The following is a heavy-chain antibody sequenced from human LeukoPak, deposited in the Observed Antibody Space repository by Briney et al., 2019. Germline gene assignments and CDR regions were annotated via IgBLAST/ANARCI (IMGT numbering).Heavy chain of an antibody. CDR2: INHSGST. D-gene: IGHD3-22*01. Sequence: SETLSLTCAVYGGSFSGYYWSWIRQPPGKGLEWIGEINHSGSTNYDPSLKSRVTISVDTSKNQFSLKLRSVTAADTAMYYCARMDSRGSDNWFDPWGQGTLVTVSS. CDR1: GGSFSGYY. CDR3: ARMDSRGSDNWFDP. V-gene: IGHV4-34*01. J-gene: IGHJ5*02.